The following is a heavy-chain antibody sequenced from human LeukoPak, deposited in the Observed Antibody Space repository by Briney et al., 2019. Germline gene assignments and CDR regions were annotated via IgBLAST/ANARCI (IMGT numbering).Heavy chain of an antibody. D-gene: IGHD6-13*01. V-gene: IGHV3-23*01. CDR1: GFTFSSYA. CDR3: AKTSGYSSSWFDY. J-gene: IGHJ4*02. Sequence: LSGGSLRLSCAASGFTFSSYAMSWVRQAPGKGLEWVSAVSGSGGSTYYADSVKGRFTISRDNSKNTLYLQMNSLRAEDTAVYYCAKTSGYSSSWFDYWGQGTLVTVSS. CDR2: VSGSGGST.